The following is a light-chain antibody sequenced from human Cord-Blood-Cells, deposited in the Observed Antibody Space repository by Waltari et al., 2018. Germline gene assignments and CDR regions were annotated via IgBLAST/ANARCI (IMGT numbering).Light chain of an antibody. CDR3: QQYGSSPT. Sequence: GTLSLSPGERATLSCRASQSVSSSYLAWYQQKPGQAPRLLIYGASSRATGIPDRFSGSGSGTDFTLTISRLEPEDFAVYYCQQYGSSPTFGGGTKVEIK. V-gene: IGKV3-20*01. CDR2: GAS. J-gene: IGKJ4*01. CDR1: QSVSSSY.